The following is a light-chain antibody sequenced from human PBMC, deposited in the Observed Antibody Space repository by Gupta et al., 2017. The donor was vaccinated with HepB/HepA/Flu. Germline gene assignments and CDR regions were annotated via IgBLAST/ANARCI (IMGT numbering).Light chain of an antibody. CDR1: QTLSINT. CDR3: HQFGRSPLEYT. J-gene: IGKJ2*01. Sequence: VLTQSPGTLSLSPGDTATLSCRASQTLSINTLAWYQQKPGQAPRLLISGAYRRATGIPDRFSVSGSGTDFTLTIRRLEPEDFAVYYCHQFGRSPLEYTFGQGTKLEIK. V-gene: IGKV3-20*01. CDR2: GAY.